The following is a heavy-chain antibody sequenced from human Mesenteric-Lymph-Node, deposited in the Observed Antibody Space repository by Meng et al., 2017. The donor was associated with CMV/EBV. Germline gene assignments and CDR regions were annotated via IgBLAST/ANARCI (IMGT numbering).Heavy chain of an antibody. CDR2: IFPGDSDT. CDR3: ATYRNYDVLTDSHGNDFDP. J-gene: IGHJ5*02. V-gene: IGHV5-51*01. CDR1: GYKFTNYW. Sequence: GESLKISCKASGYKFTNYWIGWVRQMPGKGLEWMGIIFPGDSDTQYSPSFQGHVTISADNSITTAYLQWSSLKASDTAMYYCATYRNYDVLTDSHGNDFDPWGQGTLVTVSS. D-gene: IGHD3-9*01.